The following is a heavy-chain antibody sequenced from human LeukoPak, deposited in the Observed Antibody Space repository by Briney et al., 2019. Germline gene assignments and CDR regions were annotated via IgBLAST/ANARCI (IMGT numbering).Heavy chain of an antibody. V-gene: IGHV1-18*01. CDR1: GGTFSSYA. Sequence: ASVKVSCKASGGTFSSYAISWVRQAPGQGLEWMGWISAYNGNTNYAQKLQGRVTMTTDTSTSTAYMELRSLRSDDTAVYYCARDSGIASGSGSYYPKGGFDYWGQGTLVTVSS. CDR2: ISAYNGNT. D-gene: IGHD3-10*01. J-gene: IGHJ4*02. CDR3: ARDSGIASGSGSYYPKGGFDY.